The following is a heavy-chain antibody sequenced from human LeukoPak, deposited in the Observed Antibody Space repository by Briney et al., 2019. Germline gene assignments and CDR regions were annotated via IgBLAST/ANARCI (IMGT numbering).Heavy chain of an antibody. Sequence: GASVKVSCKASGYTFTSYDINWVRQATGQGLEWMGWMNPNSGNTGYAQKFQGRVTMTRNTSISTAYMELSSLRSEDTAVYYCARGHRILRSSWTYYFDYWGQGTLVTVSS. V-gene: IGHV1-8*01. J-gene: IGHJ4*02. CDR1: GYTFTSYD. CDR2: MNPNSGNT. CDR3: ARGHRILRSSWTYYFDY. D-gene: IGHD6-13*01.